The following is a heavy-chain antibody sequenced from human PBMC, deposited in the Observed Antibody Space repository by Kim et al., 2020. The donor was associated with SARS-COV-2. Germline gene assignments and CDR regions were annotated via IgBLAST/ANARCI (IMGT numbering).Heavy chain of an antibody. Sequence: GGSLRLSCAASGFTFSSYAMHWVRQAPGKGLEWVAVISYDGSNKYYADSVKGRFTISRDNSKNTLYLQMNSLRAEDTAVYYCARLGSGSYSGYFDYWGQGTLVTDSS. CDR1: GFTFSSYA. J-gene: IGHJ4*02. D-gene: IGHD3-10*01. CDR3: ARLGSGSYSGYFDY. CDR2: ISYDGSNK. V-gene: IGHV3-30*04.